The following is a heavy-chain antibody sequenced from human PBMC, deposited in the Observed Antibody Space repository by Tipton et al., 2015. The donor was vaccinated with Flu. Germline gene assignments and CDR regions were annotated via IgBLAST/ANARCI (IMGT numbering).Heavy chain of an antibody. CDR3: ARERLGEYNSAGYPES. J-gene: IGHJ5*02. CDR2: IYSTGMT. V-gene: IGHV4-61*02. D-gene: IGHD2/OR15-2a*01. Sequence: LVQPSQTLSLTCSVSGGSVNTYNYYWSWIRQSAGKALEWIGRIYSTGMTKYNPSLKSQVTISLDTSKNQFSLRLTSVTAADTAVYFCARERLGEYNSAGYPESWGQGTLVTVS. CDR1: GGSVNTYNYY.